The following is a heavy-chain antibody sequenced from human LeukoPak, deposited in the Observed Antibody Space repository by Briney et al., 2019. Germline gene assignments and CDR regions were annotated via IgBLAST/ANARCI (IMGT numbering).Heavy chain of an antibody. J-gene: IGHJ5*02. CDR1: GYTFTGYY. CDR3: ARGRRILWFGELLGNWFDP. V-gene: IGHV1-2*02. Sequence: ASVKVSCKASGYTFTGYYMHWVRQAPGQGLEWMGWINPNSGGTNYAQKFQGRVTMTRDTSISTAYMELSRLRSDDTAVYYCARGRRILWFGELLGNWFDPWGQGTLVTASS. D-gene: IGHD3-10*01. CDR2: INPNSGGT.